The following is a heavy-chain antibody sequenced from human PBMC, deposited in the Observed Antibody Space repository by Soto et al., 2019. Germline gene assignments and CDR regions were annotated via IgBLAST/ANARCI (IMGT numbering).Heavy chain of an antibody. Sequence: ASVKVSCKASGYTFTGYYVHWVRQAPGQGREWMGWINPNSGGTNYAQKFQGRVTMTRDTSISTAYMELSRLRSDDTAVYYCARDSGPYYDSSGFYLDASHYYGMEVLGQGTTVSVSS. CDR1: GYTFTGYY. V-gene: IGHV1-2*02. CDR2: INPNSGGT. J-gene: IGHJ6*01. CDR3: ARDSGPYYDSSGFYLDASHYYGMEV. D-gene: IGHD3-22*01.